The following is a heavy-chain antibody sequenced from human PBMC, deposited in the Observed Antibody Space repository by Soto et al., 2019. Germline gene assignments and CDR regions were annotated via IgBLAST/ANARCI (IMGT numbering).Heavy chain of an antibody. J-gene: IGHJ6*02. V-gene: IGHV1-2*04. Sequence: ASVKVSCKASGYTFTGYYMHWVRQAPGQGLEWMGWINPNSGGTNYAQKFQGWVTMTRDTSISTAYMELSRLRSDDTAVYYCAIGPGSGTSGMDVWGQGTTVTVSS. CDR3: AIGPGSGTSGMDV. CDR1: GYTFTGYY. CDR2: INPNSGGT. D-gene: IGHD3-10*01.